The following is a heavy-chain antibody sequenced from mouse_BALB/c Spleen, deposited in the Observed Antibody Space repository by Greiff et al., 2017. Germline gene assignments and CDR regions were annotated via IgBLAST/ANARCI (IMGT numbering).Heavy chain of an antibody. CDR1: GYSITSDYA. V-gene: IGHV3-2*02. Sequence: DVHLVESGPGLVKPSQSLSLTCTVTGYSITSDYAWNWIRQFPGNKLEWMGYISYSGSTSYNPSLKSRISITRDTSKNQFFLQLNSVTTEDTATYYCAREGYGNYEGYWGQGTTLTVSS. CDR2: ISYSGST. CDR3: AREGYGNYEGY. D-gene: IGHD2-1*01. J-gene: IGHJ2*01.